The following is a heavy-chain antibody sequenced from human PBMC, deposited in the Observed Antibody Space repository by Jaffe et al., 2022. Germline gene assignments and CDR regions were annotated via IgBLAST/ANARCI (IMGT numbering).Heavy chain of an antibody. CDR1: GGSFSGYY. V-gene: IGHV4-34*01. CDR2: INHSGST. D-gene: IGHD2-15*01. Sequence: QVQLQQWGAGLLKPSETLSLTCAVYGGSFSGYYWSWIRQPPGKGLEWIGEINHSGSTNYNPSLKSRVTISVDTSKNQFSLKLSSVTAADTAVYYCARSPGVRCSGGSCYSAFYYYYYMDVWGKGTTVTVSS. J-gene: IGHJ6*03. CDR3: ARSPGVRCSGGSCYSAFYYYYYMDV.